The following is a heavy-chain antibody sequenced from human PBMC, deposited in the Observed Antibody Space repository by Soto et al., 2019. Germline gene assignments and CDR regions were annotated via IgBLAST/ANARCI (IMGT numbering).Heavy chain of an antibody. CDR1: GDSISNLDYF. J-gene: IGHJ5*01. CDR3: ARGRYCLTGRCFPNWFDS. V-gene: IGHV4-30-4*01. D-gene: IGHD7-27*01. CDR2: IYKSATT. Sequence: ASETLSLTCSVSGDSISNLDYFWAWIRQPPGQALEYIGYIYKSATTYYNPSFVSRVAISVDTSKSQFSLNVTSVTAADTAVYFCARGRYCLTGRCFPNWFDSWGQGALVTVSS.